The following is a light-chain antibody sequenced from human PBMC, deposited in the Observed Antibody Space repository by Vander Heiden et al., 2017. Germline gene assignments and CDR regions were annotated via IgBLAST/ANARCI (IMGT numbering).Light chain of an antibody. J-gene: IGKJ1*01. V-gene: IGKV1-5*03. Sequence: MTQSPSTLSASVGDRVTITCRASESIGNRLAWYQQKPGRAPELLMYVASRLQSGVTSMFSGSGSGTVFTLTISSLQPDDFATYFCQHRRTFGQGTRVEIK. CDR3: QHRRT. CDR1: ESIGNR. CDR2: VAS.